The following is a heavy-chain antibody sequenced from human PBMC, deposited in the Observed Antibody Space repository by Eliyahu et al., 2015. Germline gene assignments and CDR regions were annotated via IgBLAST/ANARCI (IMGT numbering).Heavy chain of an antibody. CDR1: GFTFSNYA. CDR3: ARTRFTSSWYEDY. CDR2: ISSNGGST. V-gene: IGHV3-64*01. Sequence: EVQLVESGGALVQPGGSLRLSXAASGFTFSNYAMHWVRQAPGKGLEYVSAISSNGGSTNYANSVKGRFTISRDNSKNTLYLQMGSLRAEDMAVYYCARTRFTSSWYEDYWGQGTLVTVSS. D-gene: IGHD6-13*01. J-gene: IGHJ4*02.